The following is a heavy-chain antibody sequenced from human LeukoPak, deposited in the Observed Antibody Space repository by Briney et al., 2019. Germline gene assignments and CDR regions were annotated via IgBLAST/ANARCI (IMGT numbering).Heavy chain of an antibody. CDR2: ISAYNGNT. J-gene: IGHJ4*02. V-gene: IGHV1-18*01. D-gene: IGHD3-22*01. CDR1: GYTFTSYG. CDR3: ARSDGRITMIVVVITEFDY. Sequence: GASVKVSCKASGYTFTSYGISWVRQAPGRGLEWMGWISAYNGNTNYAQKLQGRVTMTTDTSTSTAYMELRSLRSDDTAVYYCARSDGRITMIVVVITEFDYWGQGTLVTVSS.